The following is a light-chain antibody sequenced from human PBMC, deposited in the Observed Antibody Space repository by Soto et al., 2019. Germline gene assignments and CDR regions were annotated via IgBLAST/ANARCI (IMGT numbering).Light chain of an antibody. Sequence: QSALTQPASVSGSPGQSITISCTGTSSDVGGYNYVSWYQQHPGKAPKLMIYDVSNRPSGVSNRFSGSKSGITASLTISGLQAEDEADYYCISYTSSSTLRVFGGGTKLTVL. J-gene: IGLJ2*01. CDR3: ISYTSSSTLRV. CDR2: DVS. CDR1: SSDVGGYNY. V-gene: IGLV2-14*01.